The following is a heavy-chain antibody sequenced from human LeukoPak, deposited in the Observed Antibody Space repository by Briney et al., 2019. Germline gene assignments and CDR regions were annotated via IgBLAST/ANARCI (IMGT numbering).Heavy chain of an antibody. Sequence: SSETLSLTCTVSGGSISSGGYFWSWIRQPPGKGLEWIGYISSSGNTNYNPSLKSRVTISVDTSKNRFSLKLSSVTAADTAVFYCARDGYLGSSAFDYWGQGALVTVSS. CDR2: ISSSGNT. J-gene: IGHJ4*02. CDR1: GGSISSGGYF. V-gene: IGHV4-61*03. D-gene: IGHD6-13*01. CDR3: ARDGYLGSSAFDY.